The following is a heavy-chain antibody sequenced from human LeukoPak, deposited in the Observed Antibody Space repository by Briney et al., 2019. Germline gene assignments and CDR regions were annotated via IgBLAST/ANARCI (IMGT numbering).Heavy chain of an antibody. V-gene: IGHV3-30*03. Sequence: PGGSLRLSCAASGFTFSSYGMHWVRQAPGKGLEWVAVISYDGSNKYYADSVKGRFTISRDNAKNSLYLQMNSLRAEDTAVYYCARGASGSYYWGQGTLVTVSS. CDR3: ARGASGSYY. D-gene: IGHD1-26*01. CDR1: GFTFSSYG. CDR2: ISYDGSNK. J-gene: IGHJ4*02.